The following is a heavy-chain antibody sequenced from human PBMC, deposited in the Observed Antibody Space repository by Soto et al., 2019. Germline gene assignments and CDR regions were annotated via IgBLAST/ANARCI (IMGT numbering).Heavy chain of an antibody. CDR3: ARGDIVVVPAATRIDYYYYGMDV. D-gene: IGHD2-2*01. CDR1: GGTFSSYA. CDR2: IIPIFGTA. V-gene: IGHV1-69*01. Sequence: QVELVQSGAEVKKPGSSVKVSCKASGGTFSSYAISWVRQAPGQGLEWMGGIIPIFGTANYAQKFQGRVTITADESTSTAYMELSSLRSEDTAVYYCARGDIVVVPAATRIDYYYYGMDVWGQGTTVTVSS. J-gene: IGHJ6*02.